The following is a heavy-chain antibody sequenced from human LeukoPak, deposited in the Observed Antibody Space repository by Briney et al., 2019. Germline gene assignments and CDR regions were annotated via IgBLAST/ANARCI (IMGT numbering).Heavy chain of an antibody. V-gene: IGHV3-20*04. CDR2: INWNGGST. J-gene: IGHJ6*04. D-gene: IGHD6-19*01. Sequence: GGSLRLSCAASGFTFDDYGMTWVRQAPGKGLEWVSAINWNGGSTGYADSVKGRFTISRDNAKNSLYLLMNSLRGEDTAVYYCARDGTPSYTSGWVYMDAWGKGTTVTISS. CDR1: GFTFDDYG. CDR3: ARDGTPSYTSGWVYMDA.